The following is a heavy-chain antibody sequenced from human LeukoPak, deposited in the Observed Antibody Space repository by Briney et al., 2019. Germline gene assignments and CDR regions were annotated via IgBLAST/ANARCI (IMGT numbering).Heavy chain of an antibody. Sequence: SETLSLTCAVYGGSLSGYYWSWIRQPPGKGLEWIGEITHGGSTNYNPSLKSRVTISLDTSKNQFSLKMNSVTAADTAVYYCATHDPLGYCSGGSCYGFWGQGTLVTVSS. D-gene: IGHD2-15*01. CDR3: ATHDPLGYCSGGSCYGF. J-gene: IGHJ4*02. CDR2: ITHGGST. CDR1: GGSLSGYY. V-gene: IGHV4-34*01.